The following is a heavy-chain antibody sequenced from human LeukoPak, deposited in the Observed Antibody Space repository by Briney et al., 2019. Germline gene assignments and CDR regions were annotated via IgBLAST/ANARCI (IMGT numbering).Heavy chain of an antibody. Sequence: ASVKVSCKASGYTFTGYYMHWVRQAPGQGLEWMGWINPNSGGTNYAQKFQGRVTMTRDTSTSTAYMEVTNLRSDDTAMYFCARSGHCSGADCYAEGIDYWGQGTLVTVSS. CDR1: GYTFTGYY. CDR2: INPNSGGT. V-gene: IGHV1-2*02. D-gene: IGHD2-2*01. J-gene: IGHJ4*02. CDR3: ARSGHCSGADCYAEGIDY.